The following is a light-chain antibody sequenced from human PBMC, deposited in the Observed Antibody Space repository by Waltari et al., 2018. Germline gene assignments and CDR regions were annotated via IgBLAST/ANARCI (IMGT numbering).Light chain of an antibody. J-gene: IGKJ4*01. CDR1: QDISNY. CDR2: DAS. V-gene: IGKV1-33*01. Sequence: DIQMTQSPSSLSASVGDRVTITCQASQDISNYLNWYQQKPGKAPKLLIYDASNLETGVPSRFSGSGSGTDFTFTISSLQPEDSATYYCQQYDNLPPLTFGGGTKVEIK. CDR3: QQYDNLPPLT.